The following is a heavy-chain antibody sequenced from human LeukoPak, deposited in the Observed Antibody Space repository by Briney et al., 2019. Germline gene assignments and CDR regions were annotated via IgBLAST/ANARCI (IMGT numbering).Heavy chain of an antibody. CDR2: INPNRGST. J-gene: IGHJ3*02. D-gene: IGHD5-24*01. Sequence: ASVKVSCKASGYTFTNYHITWARQAPGQGLEWMGIINPNRGSTSYAQKFQGRVTMTRDMSTSTVYMELSSLRSEDTAIYYCARIRDGYNDAYDIWGQGTVVTVPS. V-gene: IGHV1-46*01. CDR3: ARIRDGYNDAYDI. CDR1: GYTFTNYH.